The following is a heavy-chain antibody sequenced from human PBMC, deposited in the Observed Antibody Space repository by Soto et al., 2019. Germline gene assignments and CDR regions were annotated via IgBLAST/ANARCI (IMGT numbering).Heavy chain of an antibody. Sequence: DVQVSESGGGLVQPGGSLRLSCATSGFTFSNYPMNWVRQAPGKGLEWVSGISAGGDTTYYADSVKGRFTIFRDNSKNSVSLQMNSLRVEDTAVYYCARRVWGQGTLVTVSS. J-gene: IGHJ4*02. V-gene: IGHV3-23*01. CDR2: ISAGGDTT. CDR3: ARRV. CDR1: GFTFSNYP.